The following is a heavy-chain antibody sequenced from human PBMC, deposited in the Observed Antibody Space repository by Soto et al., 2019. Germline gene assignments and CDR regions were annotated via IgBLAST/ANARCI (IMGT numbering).Heavy chain of an antibody. CDR3: ARSERGGTYYDFWSGYLAFDY. CDR2: IYYSGNT. D-gene: IGHD3-3*01. CDR1: GGSIISGGYC. V-gene: IGHV4-31*03. J-gene: IGHJ4*02. Sequence: NPSETLSLTCTVSGGSIISGGYCCICIRQHPWRGLEWIGYIYYSGNTYYNPSLKSRVTISVDTSKNQFSLKLSSVTAADTAVYYCARSERGGTYYDFWSGYLAFDYWGQGTLVTVSS.